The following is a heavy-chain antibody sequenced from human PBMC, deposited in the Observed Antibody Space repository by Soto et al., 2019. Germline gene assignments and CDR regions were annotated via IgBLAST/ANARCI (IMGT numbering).Heavy chain of an antibody. J-gene: IGHJ6*03. V-gene: IGHV1-69*02. CDR3: ARGRSYCSGRSCYHVDYYYYYMDV. Sequence: EASVKVSCKASGCTFSSYTISWVRQAPGQGLEWMGRIIPILGIANYAQKFQGRVTITADKSTSTAYMELSSLRSEDTAVYYCARGRSYCSGRSCYHVDYYYYYMDVWGKGTTVTVSS. CDR1: GCTFSSYT. D-gene: IGHD2-15*01. CDR2: IIPILGIA.